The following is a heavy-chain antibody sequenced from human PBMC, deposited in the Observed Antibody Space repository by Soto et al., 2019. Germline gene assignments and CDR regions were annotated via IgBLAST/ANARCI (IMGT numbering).Heavy chain of an antibody. CDR1: GGTFSSYA. J-gene: IGHJ3*02. Sequence: QVQLVQSGAEVKKPGSSVKVSCKASGGTFSSYAISWVRQSPGQGLEWMGGLIPIFGTAKYAQKFQGRVTITADESTIKAYMDLCSLRLEDAAVYYCARDLALYYADSSASTGAFDIWGQGTMVTVSS. CDR2: LIPIFGTA. D-gene: IGHD3-22*01. CDR3: ARDLALYYADSSASTGAFDI. V-gene: IGHV1-69*01.